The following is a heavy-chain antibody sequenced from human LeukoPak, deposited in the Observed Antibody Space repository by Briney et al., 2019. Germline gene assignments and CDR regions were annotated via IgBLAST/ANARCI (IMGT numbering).Heavy chain of an antibody. V-gene: IGHV4-59*01. D-gene: IGHD5-24*01. CDR1: GASINSYH. CDR3: GRGDGYSPGFDT. Sequence: SETLSLTCTVSGASINSYHWSWIRQPPGKALEWIGYSSYTGSPKYTPSLKSRVIMSKDTSKNQISLKLSAVTAADTAVYYCGRGDGYSPGFDTWGQGTLVTVSP. CDR2: SSYTGSP. J-gene: IGHJ5*02.